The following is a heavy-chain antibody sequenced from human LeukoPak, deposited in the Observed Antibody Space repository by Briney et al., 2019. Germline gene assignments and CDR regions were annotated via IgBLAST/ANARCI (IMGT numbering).Heavy chain of an antibody. CDR3: ARGGGRPGDAFDI. CDR2: IYTSGST. V-gene: IGHV4-59*10. D-gene: IGHD3-16*01. CDR1: GGSFSGYY. J-gene: IGHJ3*02. Sequence: PSETLSLTCAVYGGSFSGYYWSWIRQPAGKGLEWIGRIYTSGSTNYNPSLKSRVTMSVDTSKNQFSLKLSSVTAADAAVYYCARGGGRPGDAFDIWGQGTMVTVSS.